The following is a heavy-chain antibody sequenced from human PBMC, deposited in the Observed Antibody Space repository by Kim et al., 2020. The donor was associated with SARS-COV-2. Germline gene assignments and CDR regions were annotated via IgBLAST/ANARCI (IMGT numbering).Heavy chain of an antibody. V-gene: IGHV3-23*01. D-gene: IGHD1-20*01. CDR1: GFSVSSCA. J-gene: IGHJ4*02. CDR3: AKSPTNITAFFDY. CDR2: LSRRGGNT. Sequence: GGSLRLSCAASGFSVSSCAMTWGRQAPGKGLEWLSTLSRRGGNTYYADSVKGRFTVSRDNSKNLVYLQMDNLSADGTARYYCAKSPTNITAFFDYWGQGVLVTVS.